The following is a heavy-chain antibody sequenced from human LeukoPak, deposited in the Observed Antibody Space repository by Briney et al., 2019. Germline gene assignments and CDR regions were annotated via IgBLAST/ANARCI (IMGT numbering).Heavy chain of an antibody. CDR2: IYWDDDK. Sequence: SGPTRVNPTQTLTLTCTFSGFSLSTSGVGVGWIRQPPGKALEWLALIYWDDDKRYSPSLKSRLTITKDTSKNQVFLLMTNMDPVDTATYYCARTIRGDYHEGSGYPGPTRGIFDYWGQGNLVTVSS. CDR3: ARTIRGDYHEGSGYPGPTRGIFDY. V-gene: IGHV2-5*02. CDR1: GFSLSTSGVG. D-gene: IGHD3-22*01. J-gene: IGHJ4*02.